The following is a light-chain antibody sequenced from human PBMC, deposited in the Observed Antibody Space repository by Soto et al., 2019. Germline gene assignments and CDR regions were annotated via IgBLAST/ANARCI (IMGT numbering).Light chain of an antibody. Sequence: EIVLTQSPATLSLSPGERATLSCRASQSVSIYLAWYQQKPGQAPRLLIYDASNRATGIPARFSGSGSGTDFTLTISSLEPEDFAVYYCQQRSNWPPITFGQGTKV. V-gene: IGKV3-11*01. CDR3: QQRSNWPPIT. CDR2: DAS. J-gene: IGKJ1*01. CDR1: QSVSIY.